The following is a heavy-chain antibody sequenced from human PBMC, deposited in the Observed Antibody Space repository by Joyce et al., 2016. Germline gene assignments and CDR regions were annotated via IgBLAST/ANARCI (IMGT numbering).Heavy chain of an antibody. D-gene: IGHD3-10*01. Sequence: QVHLVESGGGVVQPGRSLRLSCAASGFVFSSFGMHWVHQAPGKGLEWVTFISYDGSTRYYADSVKGRFTISRDNSKNILYLQMNSLRPEDTAVYYCAKDLVRGVIISASRGTYYDYWGQGTLVTVSS. V-gene: IGHV3-30*18. CDR3: AKDLVRGVIISASRGTYYDY. J-gene: IGHJ4*02. CDR1: GFVFSSFG. CDR2: ISYDGSTR.